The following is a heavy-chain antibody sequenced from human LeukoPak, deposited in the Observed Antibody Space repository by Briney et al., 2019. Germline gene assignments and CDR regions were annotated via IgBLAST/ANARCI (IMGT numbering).Heavy chain of an antibody. CDR1: GGSFSGYY. V-gene: IGHV4-34*01. CDR2: INHSGST. D-gene: IGHD3-10*01. J-gene: IGHJ4*02. CDR3: ARRPLSYGLDY. Sequence: SETLSLTCAVYGGSFSGYYWSWIRQPPGKGLEWIGEINHSGSTNYNPSLKSRVTISVDTSKNAFSLKLTSVTAADTAVYYCARRPLSYGLDYWGQGTLVTVSS.